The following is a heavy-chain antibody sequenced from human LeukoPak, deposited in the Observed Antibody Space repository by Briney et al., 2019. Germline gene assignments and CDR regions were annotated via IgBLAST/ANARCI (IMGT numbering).Heavy chain of an antibody. J-gene: IGHJ4*02. V-gene: IGHV3-7*01. CDR1: GFDFSTSW. Sequence: GGSLTLSCAASGFDFSTSWMGWVRQAPGKGLEWVIDISPDGNERYSVDSVKGRFTISRDTPENSLYRQMKALEVEATAMYYCTRDGSGWSVYWGQGALVTVSS. CDR3: TRDGSGWSVY. D-gene: IGHD6-19*01. CDR2: ISPDGNER.